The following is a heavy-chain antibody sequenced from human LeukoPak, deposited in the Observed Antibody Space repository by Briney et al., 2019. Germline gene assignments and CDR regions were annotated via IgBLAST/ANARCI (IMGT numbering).Heavy chain of an antibody. J-gene: IGHJ6*03. CDR2: ISSSGSTI. V-gene: IGHV3-48*03. Sequence: PGGSLRLSCAASGFTFSSYEMNWVRQAPGKGLEWVSYISSSGSTIYYTDSVKGRFTISRDNAKNSLYLQMNSLRAEDRAVYYCARAAYYYGSGSFYYYMDVWGKGTTVTVSS. D-gene: IGHD3-10*01. CDR3: ARAAYYYGSGSFYYYMDV. CDR1: GFTFSSYE.